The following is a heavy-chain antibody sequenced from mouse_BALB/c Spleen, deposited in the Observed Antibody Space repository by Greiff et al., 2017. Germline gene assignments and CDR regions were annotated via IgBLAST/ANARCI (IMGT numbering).Heavy chain of an antibody. CDR2: IDPANGNT. V-gene: IGHV14-3*02. CDR3: AWYFDV. CDR1: GFNIKDTY. Sequence: EVKLVESGAELVKPGASVKLSCTASGFNIKDTYMHWVKQRPEQGLEWIGRIDPANGNTKYDPKFQGKATITADTSSNTAYLQLSSLTSEDTAVYYCAWYFDVWGAGTTVTVSS. J-gene: IGHJ1*01.